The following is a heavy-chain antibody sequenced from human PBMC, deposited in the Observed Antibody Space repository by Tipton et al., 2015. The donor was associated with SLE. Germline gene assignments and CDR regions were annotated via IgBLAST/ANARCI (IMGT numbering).Heavy chain of an antibody. D-gene: IGHD4-17*01. J-gene: IGHJ4*02. CDR3: VRDAYGDSTVLLDS. V-gene: IGHV3-23*01. CDR2: ITRTGGTT. CDR1: GFVFGSYT. Sequence: LRLSCTASGFVFGSYTMTWVRQAPGKGLEWVSAITRTGGTTYYADSVRGRFTISRDNSQKTLYLQMSSLRAEDTAIYYCVRDAYGDSTVLLDSWGQGTLVTVSS.